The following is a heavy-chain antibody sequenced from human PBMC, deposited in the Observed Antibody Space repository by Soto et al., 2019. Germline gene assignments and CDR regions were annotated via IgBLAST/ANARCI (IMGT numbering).Heavy chain of an antibody. CDR2: IIPIFGTA. J-gene: IGHJ4*02. D-gene: IGHD5-12*01. V-gene: IGHV1-69*13. CDR1: GGTFSSYA. Sequence: GPSVKVSCKASGGTFSSYAISWVRQAPGQGLEWMGGIIPIFGTANYAQKFQGRVTITADESTSTAYMELSSLRSEDTAVYYCARDGDGYNNFDYWGQGTLVTVSS. CDR3: ARDGDGYNNFDY.